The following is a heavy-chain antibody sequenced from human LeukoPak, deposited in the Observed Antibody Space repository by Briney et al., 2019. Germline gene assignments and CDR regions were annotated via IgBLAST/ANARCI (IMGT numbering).Heavy chain of an antibody. J-gene: IGHJ5*02. Sequence: SETLTLTCTVSGGSISSSSYYWGWIRQPPGKGLEWIGEINHSGSTNYNPSLKSRVTISVDTSKNQFSLKLSSVTAADTAVYYCARRASDSSSWYGSYNWFDPWGQGTLVTVSS. D-gene: IGHD6-13*01. V-gene: IGHV4-39*07. CDR1: GGSISSSSYY. CDR2: INHSGST. CDR3: ARRASDSSSWYGSYNWFDP.